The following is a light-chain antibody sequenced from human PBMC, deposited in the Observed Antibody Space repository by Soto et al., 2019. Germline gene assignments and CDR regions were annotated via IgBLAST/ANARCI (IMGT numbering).Light chain of an antibody. Sequence: EIVLTQSPPTLPLSPGDRATLSCRASQSVSSSLVWYQQKPGQPPRLLIYDTSNRATGSPARFSGSGSGTDFTLTISRLVPEDFAVYYCKHYRSWPRTFGQRTTVDTK. CDR3: KHYRSWPRT. V-gene: IGKV3-11*01. CDR1: QSVSSS. CDR2: DTS. J-gene: IGKJ1*01.